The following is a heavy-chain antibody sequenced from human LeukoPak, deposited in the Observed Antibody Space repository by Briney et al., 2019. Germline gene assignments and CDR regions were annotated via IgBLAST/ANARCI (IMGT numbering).Heavy chain of an antibody. CDR2: IGIAGDT. CDR1: GFTFSSYD. Sequence: GGSLRLSCAASGFTFSSYDMQWVRQVIGKGLEWVSAIGIAGDTHYSGSVKGRFTISRENAKNSLYLQMNSLRAGDTAVYYCARDPSGRGMDVWGQGTTVAVSS. J-gene: IGHJ6*02. D-gene: IGHD6-19*01. V-gene: IGHV3-13*01. CDR3: ARDPSGRGMDV.